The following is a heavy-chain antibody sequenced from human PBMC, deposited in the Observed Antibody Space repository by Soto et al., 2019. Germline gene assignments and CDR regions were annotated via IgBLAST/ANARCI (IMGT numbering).Heavy chain of an antibody. CDR1: GYSFSTYW. J-gene: IGHJ4*02. V-gene: IGHV5-51*03. CDR3: VRRFYGSESRRDLDY. Sequence: EVQLVQSGAEVKKPGESLKISCKVSGYSFSTYWIGWVRQKSGEGLEWVGITHPGDSDTRYSPSFQGQVTISADESVTTAYLQWSSLKASDTAMYYCVRRFYGSESRRDLDYWGQGTLVTVSS. CDR2: THPGDSDT. D-gene: IGHD3-10*01.